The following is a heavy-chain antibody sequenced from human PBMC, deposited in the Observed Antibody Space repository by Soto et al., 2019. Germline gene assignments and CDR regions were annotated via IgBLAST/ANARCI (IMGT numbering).Heavy chain of an antibody. J-gene: IGHJ4*02. Sequence: ASVKVSCKASGYTFTSYGISWVRQAPGQGLEWMGWISAYNGNTNYAQKLQGRVTMTTDTSTSTAYMELRSLRSDDTAVYYCARDLYCSGGSCYFIFDYWGQGTLVTVS. CDR3: ARDLYCSGGSCYFIFDY. CDR2: ISAYNGNT. D-gene: IGHD2-15*01. CDR1: GYTFTSYG. V-gene: IGHV1-18*01.